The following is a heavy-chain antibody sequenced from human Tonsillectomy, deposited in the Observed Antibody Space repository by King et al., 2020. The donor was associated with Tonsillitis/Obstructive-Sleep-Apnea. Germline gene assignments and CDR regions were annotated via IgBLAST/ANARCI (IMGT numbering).Heavy chain of an antibody. D-gene: IGHD1-1*01. V-gene: IGHV1-69*01. CDR2: ISPIFGTA. CDR3: AGLGSTTGTSPESARAYFDY. J-gene: IGHJ4*02. Sequence: QLVQSGAEVKKPGSSVKVSCKASGGTFSSYAISWVRQAPGQGLEWMGGISPIFGTANYAQKFQGRVTITADESTSTAYMELSSLRSEDTAVYYCAGLGSTTGTSPESARAYFDYWGQGTLVTVSS. CDR1: GGTFSSYA.